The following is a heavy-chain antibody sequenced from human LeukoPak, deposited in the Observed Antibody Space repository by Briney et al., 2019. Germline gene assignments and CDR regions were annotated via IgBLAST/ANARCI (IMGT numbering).Heavy chain of an antibody. D-gene: IGHD3-10*01. CDR3: ARDGKCFGELLSFFDY. CDR1: GFTFSSYG. Sequence: PGRSLRLSCAASGFTFSSYGMHWVRQAPGKGLEWVAVIWYDGSNKYYADSVKGRFTISRDNSKNTLYLQMNSLRAEDTAVYYCARDGKCFGELLSFFDYWGQGTLVTVSS. CDR2: IWYDGSNK. J-gene: IGHJ4*02. V-gene: IGHV3-33*01.